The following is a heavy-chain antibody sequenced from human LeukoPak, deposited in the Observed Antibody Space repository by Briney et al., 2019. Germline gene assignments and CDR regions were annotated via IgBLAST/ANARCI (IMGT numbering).Heavy chain of an antibody. D-gene: IGHD6-19*01. CDR2: INHSGST. CDR3: ARGQWLDNY. CDR1: GGSVSDYY. Sequence: SDTLSLTCAVYGGSVSDYYWSWIRQPRGKGLEWIGEINHSGSTNYNPSLKSRVTISVDTSKNQFSLKLSSVTAADTAVYYCARGQWLDNYWGQGTLVTVSS. J-gene: IGHJ4*02. V-gene: IGHV4-34*01.